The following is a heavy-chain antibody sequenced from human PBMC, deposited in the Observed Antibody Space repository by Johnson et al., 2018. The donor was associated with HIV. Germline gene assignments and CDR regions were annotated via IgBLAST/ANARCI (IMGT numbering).Heavy chain of an antibody. Sequence: VQLVESGGGLTQPGASLRLSCAASGFTVSSNYMSWVRQAPGKGLEWVSVIYSGGSTYYADSVKGRFTISRDNSKNTLYLQMNSLRAEDTAVYYCARDHLRRSHAFDIWGQGTMVTVSS. V-gene: IGHV3-53*01. CDR3: ARDHLRRSHAFDI. J-gene: IGHJ3*02. CDR1: GFTVSSNY. CDR2: IYSGGST. D-gene: IGHD2-15*01.